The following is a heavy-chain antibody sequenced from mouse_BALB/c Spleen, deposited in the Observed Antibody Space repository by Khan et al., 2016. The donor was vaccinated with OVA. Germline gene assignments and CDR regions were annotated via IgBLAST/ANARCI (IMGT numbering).Heavy chain of an antibody. V-gene: IGHV9-3-1*01. D-gene: IGHD2-13*01. CDR1: GYTFTNYG. CDR3: ASGDCWYMDV. Sequence: QVQLQQSGPELKKPGETVTISCKASGYTFTNYGTNWVKQAPGKGLKWMGWINTYTGEPTYAGDFKGRFAFSLATSASTAYLQINNLKNEDTASCFCASGDCWYMDVWGEGTTANVSA. J-gene: IGHJ1*01. CDR2: INTYTGEP.